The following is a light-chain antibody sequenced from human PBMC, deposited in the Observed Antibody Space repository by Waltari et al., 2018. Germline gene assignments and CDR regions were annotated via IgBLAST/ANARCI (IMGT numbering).Light chain of an antibody. Sequence: EIVLTQSPVTLSLAPGERATLSCWASQSVGSSLAWYQQKPGQAPRLLMYDASNRATGVPARFNGSGSGTDFTLTIISLQSEDSAVYYCQQRSNWPPITFGQGKRLEIK. CDR2: DAS. J-gene: IGKJ5*01. CDR3: QQRSNWPPIT. CDR1: QSVGSS. V-gene: IGKV3-11*01.